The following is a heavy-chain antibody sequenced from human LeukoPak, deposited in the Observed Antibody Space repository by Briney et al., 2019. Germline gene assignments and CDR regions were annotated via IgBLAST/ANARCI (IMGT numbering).Heavy chain of an antibody. D-gene: IGHD3-10*01. J-gene: IGHJ4*02. Sequence: SETLSLTCTVSGGSISSYYWSWIRQPPGKGLEWIGYIYYRGAINYNPSLKSRVTVSIDTSKNQFSLKLSSVTAADTAVYYCARAHYSGSGTYYNRAFDYWGQGTLVTVSS. CDR1: GGSISSYY. CDR2: IYYRGAI. V-gene: IGHV4-59*01. CDR3: ARAHYSGSGTYYNRAFDY.